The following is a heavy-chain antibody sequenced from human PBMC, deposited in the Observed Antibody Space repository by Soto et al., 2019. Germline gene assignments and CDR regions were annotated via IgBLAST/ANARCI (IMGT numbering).Heavy chain of an antibody. J-gene: IGHJ6*03. Sequence: GGSLRLSCAASGFTFSSYSMNWVRQAPGKGLEWVSSISSSSSYIYYADSVKGRFTISRDNAKNSLYLQMNSLRAEDTAVYYCASDRAAYSGYDEETGYMDVWGKGTTVTVSS. V-gene: IGHV3-21*01. D-gene: IGHD5-12*01. CDR3: ASDRAAYSGYDEETGYMDV. CDR2: ISSSSSYI. CDR1: GFTFSSYS.